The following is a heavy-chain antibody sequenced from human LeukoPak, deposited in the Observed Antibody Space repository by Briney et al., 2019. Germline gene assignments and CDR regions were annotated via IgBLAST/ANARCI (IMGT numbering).Heavy chain of an antibody. CDR3: ATRLWFGEFWLFDP. V-gene: IGHV1-2*02. J-gene: IGHJ5*02. D-gene: IGHD3-10*01. Sequence: PGGSLRLSCAASGFTFSSYAMHWVRQAPGQGLEWMGWINPNSGGTNYAQKFQGRVTMTRDTSISTAYMELSRLRSDDTAVYYCATRLWFGEFWLFDPWGQGTLVTVSS. CDR2: INPNSGGT. CDR1: GFTFSSYA.